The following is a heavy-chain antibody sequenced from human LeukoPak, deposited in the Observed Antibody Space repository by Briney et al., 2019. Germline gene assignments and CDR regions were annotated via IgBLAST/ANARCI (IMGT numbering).Heavy chain of an antibody. J-gene: IGHJ4*02. CDR3: AKDKGREGDY. CDR2: ISSSGNTI. CDR1: GFTFRSYE. Sequence: GGSLRLSCAASGFTFRSYEMNWVRQAPGKGLARVSYISSSGNTIYYADSVKGRFTISRDNSKNTLYLQMSSLRAEDTAVYYCAKDKGREGDYWGQGNLVTVSS. V-gene: IGHV3-48*03.